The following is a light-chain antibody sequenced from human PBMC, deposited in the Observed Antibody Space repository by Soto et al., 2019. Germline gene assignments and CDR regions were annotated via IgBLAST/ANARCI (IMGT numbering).Light chain of an antibody. CDR3: QQYNSFPLT. CDR1: QSISSW. J-gene: IGKJ4*01. CDR2: DAS. Sequence: DIQMTQSPSTLSASVGDRVTVTCRASQSISSWLAWYQQKPGKAPKLLIYDASSLESGVPSRFSGSGSGTEFTLTISSLQPDDFATYYCQQYNSFPLTFGGGTKVDIK. V-gene: IGKV1-5*01.